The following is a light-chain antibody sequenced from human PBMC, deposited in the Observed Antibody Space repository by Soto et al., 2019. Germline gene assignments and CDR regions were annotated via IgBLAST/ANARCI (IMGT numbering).Light chain of an antibody. CDR1: SGDFGGYNY. Sequence: QSALTQPASVSGSPGQSITISCTGASGDFGGYNYVSWYQQHPGKAPQLLIYEVTKRPSGVPDRFSGSKSGNTASLTVSGLQAEDEADYYCSSYAGSNNVFGTGTKVTVL. V-gene: IGLV2-8*01. CDR3: SSYAGSNNV. CDR2: EVT. J-gene: IGLJ1*01.